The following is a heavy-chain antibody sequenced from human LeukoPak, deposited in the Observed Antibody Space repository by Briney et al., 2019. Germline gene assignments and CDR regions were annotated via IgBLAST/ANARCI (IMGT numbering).Heavy chain of an antibody. CDR3: VRDKEVVTGIGWFDP. CDR1: GFTFSNYW. CDR2: IDSDGKST. D-gene: IGHD2-21*02. V-gene: IGHV3-74*01. Sequence: PGGSLRLSCAASGFTFSNYWMHWVRQAPGKGLVWVSRIDSDGKSTNYADSVKGRFTISRDNAKNTLYLQMNSLRVEDTAVYYCVRDKEVVTGIGWFDPWGQGTLVTVSS. J-gene: IGHJ5*02.